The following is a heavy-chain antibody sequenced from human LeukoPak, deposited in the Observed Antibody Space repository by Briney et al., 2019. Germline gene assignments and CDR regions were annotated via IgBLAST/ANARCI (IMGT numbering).Heavy chain of an antibody. J-gene: IGHJ4*02. CDR1: VGTFSSYA. D-gene: IGHD3-3*01. CDR2: IIPIFGTA. CDR3: ARGTYDFWSGYPLDY. V-gene: IGHV1-69*06. Sequence: SVNVSCKASVGTFSSYAISWVRQAPGHGLEWMGRIIPIFGTANYAQKFQGRVTITADKSTSTAYMELSSLRSEDTAVYYCARGTYDFWSGYPLDYWGQGTLVTVSS.